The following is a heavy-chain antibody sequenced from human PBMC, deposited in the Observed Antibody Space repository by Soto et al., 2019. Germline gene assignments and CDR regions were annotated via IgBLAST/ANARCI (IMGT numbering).Heavy chain of an antibody. CDR1: GFTFSSYA. CDR3: AKESKGGYSYGRPLDY. D-gene: IGHD5-18*01. V-gene: IGHV3-23*01. CDR2: ISGSGGST. J-gene: IGHJ4*02. Sequence: PGGSLRLSCAASGFTFSSYAMSWVRQAPGEGLEWVSAISGSGGSTYYADSVKGRFTISRDNSKNTLYLQMNSLRAEDTAVYYCAKESKGGYSYGRPLDYWGQGTLVTVSS.